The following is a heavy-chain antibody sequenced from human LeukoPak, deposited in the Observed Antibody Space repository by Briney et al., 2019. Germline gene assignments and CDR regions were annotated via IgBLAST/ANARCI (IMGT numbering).Heavy chain of an antibody. CDR2: INHSGST. CDR1: GGSFSGYY. D-gene: IGHD3-3*01. J-gene: IGHJ3*02. V-gene: IGHV4-34*01. Sequence: SETLSLTCAVHGGSFSGYYWSWIRQPPGKGLEWIGEINHSGSTNYNPSLKSRVTISVDTSKNQFSLKLSSVTAADTAVYYCARASKWLLSKAFDIWGQGTMVTVSS. CDR3: ARASKWLLSKAFDI.